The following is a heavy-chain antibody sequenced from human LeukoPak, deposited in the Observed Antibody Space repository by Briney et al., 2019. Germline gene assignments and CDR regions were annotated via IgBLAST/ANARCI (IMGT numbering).Heavy chain of an antibody. V-gene: IGHV3-33*06. Sequence: GGSLRLSCAASGFYFSSYDMHWLRQAPGKGLEWVAGLWYDGRNIFYADSVKGRFTISRDNSKNTLYLQMNSLRAEDTAVYYCAKQDIRSSAWYDWGQGTLVTVSS. J-gene: IGHJ4*02. CDR3: AKQDIRSSAWYD. D-gene: IGHD6-19*01. CDR2: LWYDGRNI. CDR1: GFYFSSYD.